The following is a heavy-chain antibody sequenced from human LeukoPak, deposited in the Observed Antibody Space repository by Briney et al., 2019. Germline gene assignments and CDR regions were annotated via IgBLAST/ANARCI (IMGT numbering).Heavy chain of an antibody. CDR1: GYTFTSYY. CDR3: ARGMAMVRGVIIAYYYGMDV. D-gene: IGHD3-10*01. Sequence: ASVKVSCKASGYTFTSYYMHWVRQAPGQGLEWMGIINPSGGSTSYAQKFQGRVTMTRDTSTSTVYMELSSLRSEDTAVYYCARGMAMVRGVIIAYYYGMDVWGQGTTVTVSS. CDR2: INPSGGST. V-gene: IGHV1-46*01. J-gene: IGHJ6*02.